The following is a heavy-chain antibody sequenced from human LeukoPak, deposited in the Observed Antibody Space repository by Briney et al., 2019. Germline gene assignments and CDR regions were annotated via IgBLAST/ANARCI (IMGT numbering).Heavy chain of an antibody. V-gene: IGHV5-51*01. Sequence: GESLKIPCKGSGYSFTTYWIGWVRQMPGKGLEWMGIIYPGDSDTRYSPSFQGQVTISADKSISTAYLQWSSLKASDTAMYYCASGRATVVVAATPFFQHWGQGTLVTASS. J-gene: IGHJ1*01. CDR1: GYSFTTYW. CDR2: IYPGDSDT. CDR3: ASGRATVVVAATPFFQH. D-gene: IGHD2-15*01.